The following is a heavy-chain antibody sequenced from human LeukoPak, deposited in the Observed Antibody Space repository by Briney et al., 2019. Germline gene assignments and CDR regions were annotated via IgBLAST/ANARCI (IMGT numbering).Heavy chain of an antibody. CDR3: VRGYSTSLAPFDY. D-gene: IGHD4-11*01. V-gene: IGHV1-46*01. J-gene: IGHJ4*02. CDR1: GYTFTSYH. CDR2: INPSGGST. Sequence: ASVKVSCKASGYTFTSYHMHWVRQAPGQGLEWMGIINPSGGSTSYAQKFQGRVTLTKDTSTSTVYMELSSLRSGETALYYCVRGYSTSLAPFDYWGQGTLVTVSS.